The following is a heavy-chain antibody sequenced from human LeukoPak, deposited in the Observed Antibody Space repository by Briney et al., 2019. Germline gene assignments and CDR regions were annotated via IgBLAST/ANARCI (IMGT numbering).Heavy chain of an antibody. CDR2: IYDSGST. CDR3: SRARHDFWSGFQGFDP. Sequence: SETLSLTCTASGGSISSHYWSWIRQPPGKGLEWIGYIYDSGSTNYNPSLKSRVTISVDTSKNQYSLKLSSVPAADTAVYYCSRARHDFWSGFQGFDPWGQGTLVTVSS. CDR1: GGSISSHY. J-gene: IGHJ5*01. V-gene: IGHV4-59*11. D-gene: IGHD3-3*01.